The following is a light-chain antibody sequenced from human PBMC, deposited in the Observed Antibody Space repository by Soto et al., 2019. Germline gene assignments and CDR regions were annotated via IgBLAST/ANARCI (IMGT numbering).Light chain of an antibody. CDR1: SSNIGAGYD. CDR2: STY. J-gene: IGLJ1*01. CDR3: QSYDSSLSGYV. V-gene: IGLV1-40*01. Sequence: QSVLTQPLSVSGAPGQRVTISCTGSSSNIGAGYDVHWFQQLPGTAPKLLIYSTYNRPSGVPDRFSGSKSGTSASLAITGLQAEDEADFYCQSYDSSLSGYVFGTGTKVTVL.